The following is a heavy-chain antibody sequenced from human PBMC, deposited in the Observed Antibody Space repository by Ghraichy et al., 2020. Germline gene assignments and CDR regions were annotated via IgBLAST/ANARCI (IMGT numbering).Heavy chain of an antibody. CDR1: GGSFSGYY. D-gene: IGHD3-22*01. CDR3: ASSNYYDSSGYPRGPFDY. Sequence: GSLRLSCAVYGGSFSGYYWSWIRQPPGKGLEWIGEINHSGSTNYNPSLKSRVTISVDTSKNQFSLKLSSVTAADTAVYYCASSNYYDSSGYPRGPFDYWGQGTLVTVSS. V-gene: IGHV4-34*01. J-gene: IGHJ4*02. CDR2: INHSGST.